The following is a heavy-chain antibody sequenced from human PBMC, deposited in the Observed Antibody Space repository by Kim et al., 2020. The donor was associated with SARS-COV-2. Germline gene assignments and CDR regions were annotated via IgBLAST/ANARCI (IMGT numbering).Heavy chain of an antibody. CDR2: MYYSRST. Sequence: SETLSLTCTVSGGSISTSSYFWGWIRQPPGKGLEWIASMYYSRSTLYNPSLKSRVPISADTSKNQFSLKLTSVTAADTAAFYCARLGWRRSSTTGCYMD. CDR1: GGSISTSSYF. D-gene: IGHD1-1*01. J-gene: IGHJ6*01. V-gene: IGHV4-39*01. CDR3: ARLGWRRSSTTGCYMD.